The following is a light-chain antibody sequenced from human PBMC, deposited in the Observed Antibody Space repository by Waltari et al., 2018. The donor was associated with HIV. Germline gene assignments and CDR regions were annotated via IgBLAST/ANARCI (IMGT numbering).Light chain of an antibody. J-gene: IGKJ2*01. CDR1: QNIWRY. V-gene: IGKV3-11*01. CDR3: QQRTNWHT. Sequence: EVVLTQSPATLSLSPGERVTLSCRASQNIWRYLAWYQQKPGQAPRLLIYDGSNRATGIPARFSGSESGTDVTLTISSLEPEECAVYCCQQRTNWHTFGQLTKLEI. CDR2: DGS.